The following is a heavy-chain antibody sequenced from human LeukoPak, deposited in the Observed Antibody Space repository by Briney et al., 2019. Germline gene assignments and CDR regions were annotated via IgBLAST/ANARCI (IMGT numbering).Heavy chain of an antibody. D-gene: IGHD3-10*01. J-gene: IGHJ4*02. CDR1: GFTFSSHG. V-gene: IGHV3-23*01. Sequence: GGSLRLSCAASGFTFSSHGMSWVRQAPGKGLEWVSTISGSGDYTYYADSVKGRLTISRDNSKNTVYLQMNGLRAEDRAMYYCARTVSYGSGSYADYWGQGTLVSVSS. CDR3: ARTVSYGSGSYADY. CDR2: ISGSGDYT.